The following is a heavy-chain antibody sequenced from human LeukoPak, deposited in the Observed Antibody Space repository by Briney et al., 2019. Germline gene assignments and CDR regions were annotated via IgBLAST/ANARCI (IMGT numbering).Heavy chain of an antibody. V-gene: IGHV1-18*01. CDR1: GYTFTSYG. CDR3: ARDTSGGPYFDY. D-gene: IGHD4-23*01. J-gene: IGHJ4*02. CDR2: ISAYNRDT. Sequence: ASVKVSCKASGYTFTSYGISWVRQAPGQGLEWVGWISAYNRDTNYAQKVQGRVTLTTDTSTATAYMELRSLRSDDTAVYYCARDTSGGPYFDYWGQGTLVTVAS.